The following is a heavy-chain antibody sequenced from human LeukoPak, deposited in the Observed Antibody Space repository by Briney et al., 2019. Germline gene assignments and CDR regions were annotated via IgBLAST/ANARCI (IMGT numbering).Heavy chain of an antibody. V-gene: IGHV3-11*01. CDR1: GFTFSDYY. CDR3: AKDRXRYXPXXXFDY. Sequence: GGSLRLSCAASGFTFSDYYMSWIRQAPGKGLEWVSYISSSGSTIYYADSVKGRFTISRDNSKNTLYLQMNSLRAEDTAVYYCAKDRXRYXPXXXFDYWGQGTXVTVSS. CDR2: ISSSGSTI. J-gene: IGHJ4*02. D-gene: IGHD5-18*01.